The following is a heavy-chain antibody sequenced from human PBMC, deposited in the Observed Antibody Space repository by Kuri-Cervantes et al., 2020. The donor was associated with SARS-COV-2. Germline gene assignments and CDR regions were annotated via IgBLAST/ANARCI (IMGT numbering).Heavy chain of an antibody. J-gene: IGHJ3*02. V-gene: IGHV1-8*03. CDR2: MNPNSGNT. D-gene: IGHD6-13*01. CDR3: ARGVGSSWYVDDAFDI. CDR1: GYTFTSYD. Sequence: ASVKVSCKASGYTFTSYDINWVRQATGQGLEWMGWMNPNSGNTGYAQKFQGRVTITTDESTSTAYMELSSLGSEDTAVYYCARGVGSSWYVDDAFDIWGQGTMVTVSS.